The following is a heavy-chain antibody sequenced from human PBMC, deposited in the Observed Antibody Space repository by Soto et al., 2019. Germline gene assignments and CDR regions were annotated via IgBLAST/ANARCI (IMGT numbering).Heavy chain of an antibody. V-gene: IGHV1-18*01. CDR3: ASARIAARVDYGMDV. J-gene: IGHJ6*02. CDR1: GYTFTSYG. D-gene: IGHD6-6*01. Sequence: ASVKVSCKASGYTFTSYGISWVRQAPGQGLEWMGWISAYNGNTNYAQKLQGRVTMTTDTSTRTAYMELRSLRSDDTAVYYCASARIAARVDYGMDVWGQGTTVTVSS. CDR2: ISAYNGNT.